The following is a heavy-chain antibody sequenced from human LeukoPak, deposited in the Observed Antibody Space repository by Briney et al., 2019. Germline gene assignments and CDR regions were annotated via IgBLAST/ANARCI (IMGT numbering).Heavy chain of an antibody. CDR1: GGSFSGYY. CDR3: ARLATYYYGSMTYYFFEH. V-gene: IGHV4-34*01. D-gene: IGHD3-10*01. J-gene: IGHJ4*02. Sequence: SETLSLTCAVYGGSFSGYYWSWIRQPPGKGLEWIGEINQSGRTNYNPSLKSRVTMSLDTSKRQLSLDLSSLTAADTAIYYCARLATYYYGSMTYYFFEHWGQGLQVTVSS. CDR2: INQSGRT.